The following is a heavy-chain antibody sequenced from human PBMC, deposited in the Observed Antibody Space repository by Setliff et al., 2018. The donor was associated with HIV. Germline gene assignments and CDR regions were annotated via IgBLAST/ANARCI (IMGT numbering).Heavy chain of an antibody. CDR3: AKKGNGDYHFDY. Sequence: PSETLSLTCAVDGGSFSGYYWSWIRQPPGKGLEWIGEINHSGSTNYNPSLKSRVTISVDTSKNQFSLKLSSVTAVDTAVYYCAKKGNGDYHFDYWGQGTLVTVSS. D-gene: IGHD4-17*01. CDR1: GGSFSGYY. CDR2: INHSGST. V-gene: IGHV4-34*01. J-gene: IGHJ4*02.